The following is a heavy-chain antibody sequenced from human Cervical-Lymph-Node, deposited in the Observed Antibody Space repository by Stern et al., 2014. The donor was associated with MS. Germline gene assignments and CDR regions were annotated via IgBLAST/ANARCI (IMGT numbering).Heavy chain of an antibody. CDR1: GFTFRSYS. CDR3: AKTKVVVLNCFDH. Sequence: VQLVQSGGGLVKPGGSLKLACADSGFTFRSYSMNWVRQAPGKGLEWVASISNDNRCIYHADSVKGRFTISRDNAKNSLYLQMDSLRVEDTAVYYCAKTKVVVLNCFDHWGQGALVTVSS. V-gene: IGHV3-21*01. D-gene: IGHD3-22*01. J-gene: IGHJ5*02. CDR2: ISNDNRCI.